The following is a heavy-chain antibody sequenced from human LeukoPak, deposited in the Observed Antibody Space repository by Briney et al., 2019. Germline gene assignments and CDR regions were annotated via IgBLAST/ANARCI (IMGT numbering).Heavy chain of an antibody. V-gene: IGHV3-11*03. CDR2: ISSSSTYT. CDR1: GFTFSDYY. CDR3: ARKHDYGSGSYYPDY. Sequence: GGSLRLSCAASGFTFSDYYMSWIRQAPGKGLEWVSYISSSSTYTNYADSVKGRFTTSRDNAKTSLYLQMNSLRAEDTAVYYCARKHDYGSGSYYPDYWGQGTLVTVSS. D-gene: IGHD3-10*01. J-gene: IGHJ4*02.